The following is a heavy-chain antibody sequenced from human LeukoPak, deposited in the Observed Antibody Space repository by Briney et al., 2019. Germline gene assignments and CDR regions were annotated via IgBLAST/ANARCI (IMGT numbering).Heavy chain of an antibody. CDR3: ARLYEMAVAGTHFDY. Sequence: GESLKISCKGSGYSFTSYWIGWVRQMPGKGLEWMGIIYPGDSDTRYSPSFQGQVTISADKSIRTAYLQWSSLKASDTAMYYCARLYEMAVAGTHFDYWGQGTLVTVSS. CDR1: GYSFTSYW. CDR2: IYPGDSDT. D-gene: IGHD6-19*01. J-gene: IGHJ4*02. V-gene: IGHV5-51*01.